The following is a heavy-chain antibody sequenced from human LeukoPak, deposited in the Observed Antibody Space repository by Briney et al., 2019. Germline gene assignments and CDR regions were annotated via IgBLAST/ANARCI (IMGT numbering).Heavy chain of an antibody. J-gene: IGHJ4*02. CDR1: GFTFSSYA. V-gene: IGHV3-15*01. Sequence: GGSLRLSCAASGFTFSSYAMSWVRQAPGKGLEWVGRIRSRSAGGTTDYGAPVKGRFTISRDDSKNTLYLQMNSLKTEDTAVYYCSTGGGTHDYWGQGTLVTVSS. CDR3: STGGGTHDY. CDR2: IRSRSAGGTT. D-gene: IGHD2-15*01.